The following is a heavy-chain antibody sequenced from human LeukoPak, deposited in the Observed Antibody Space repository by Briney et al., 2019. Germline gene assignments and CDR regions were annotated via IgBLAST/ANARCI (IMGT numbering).Heavy chain of an antibody. V-gene: IGHV1-69*13. Sequence: ASVKVSCKASGGTFSSYAISWVRQAPGQGLEWMGGIIPIFGTANYAQKFQGRVTITADESTSTAYMELSSLRSEDTAVYYCARCGSWYLPFDYWGQGTLVTVSS. D-gene: IGHD2-15*01. CDR1: GGTFSSYA. CDR3: ARCGSWYLPFDY. CDR2: IIPIFGTA. J-gene: IGHJ4*02.